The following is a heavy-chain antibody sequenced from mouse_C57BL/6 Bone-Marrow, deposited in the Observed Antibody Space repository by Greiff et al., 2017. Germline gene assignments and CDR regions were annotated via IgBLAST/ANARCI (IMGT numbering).Heavy chain of an antibody. V-gene: IGHV1-85*01. J-gene: IGHJ2*01. CDR1: GYTFTSYD. CDR2: IYPRDGST. D-gene: IGHD4-1*01. CDR3: ASEGGTGTPGD. Sequence: QVQLKESGPELVKPGASVKLSCKASGYTFTSYDINWVKQRPGQGLEWIGWIYPRDGSTKYNEKFKGKATLTVDTSSSTAYMELHSLTSEDSAVYCCASEGGTGTPGDWGQGTTLTVSS.